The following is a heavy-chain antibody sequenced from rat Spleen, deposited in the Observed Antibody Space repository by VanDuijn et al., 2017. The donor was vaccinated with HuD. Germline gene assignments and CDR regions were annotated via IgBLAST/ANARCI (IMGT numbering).Heavy chain of an antibody. CDR3: AVSGYGY. CDR2: ISNTGGNI. J-gene: IGHJ3*01. Sequence: EVQLVESGGGLVQPGRSMKLSCAASGFTFSNYYMAWVRQAPGKGLEWLASISNTGGNIYYLDSVKGLFTISRDNAENTVCLQMHSLRSEDTATYYCAVSGYGYWGQGTLVTVSS. V-gene: IGHV5-25*01. D-gene: IGHD4-3*01. CDR1: GFTFSNYY.